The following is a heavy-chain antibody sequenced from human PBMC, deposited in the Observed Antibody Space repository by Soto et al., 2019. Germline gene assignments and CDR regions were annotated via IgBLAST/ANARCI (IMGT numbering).Heavy chain of an antibody. CDR2: IDPSDSYT. CDR3: ARRGSWDGYSSGWSFYGMDV. J-gene: IGHJ6*02. CDR1: GYSFTSYW. Sequence: GESLKISCKGSGYSFTSYWISWVRQMPGKGLEWMGRIDPSDSYTNYSPSFQGHVTISADKSISTAYLQWSSLKASDTAMYYFARRGSWDGYSSGWSFYGMDVWGQGTTVTVSS. D-gene: IGHD6-19*01. V-gene: IGHV5-10-1*01.